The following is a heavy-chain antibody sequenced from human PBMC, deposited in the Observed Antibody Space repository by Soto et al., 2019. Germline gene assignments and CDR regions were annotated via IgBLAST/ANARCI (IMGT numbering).Heavy chain of an antibody. CDR2: IKEDGGEK. D-gene: IGHD3-10*01. CDR1: GFTFGTFW. CDR3: ARDFQHYGSENDF. Sequence: EVQLVESGGGLVQPGGSLRLSCAASGFTFGTFWMSWVRQAPGKGLEWVANIKEDGGEKYYVDSVKGRFTISRDNAKYSLFLQMNSLRAEDTAVYYCARDFQHYGSENDFWGQGTLVTVSS. V-gene: IGHV3-7*01. J-gene: IGHJ4*02.